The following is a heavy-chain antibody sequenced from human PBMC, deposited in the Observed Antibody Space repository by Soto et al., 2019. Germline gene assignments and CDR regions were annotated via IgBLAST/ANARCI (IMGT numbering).Heavy chain of an antibody. CDR1: GFTFTGHY. D-gene: IGHD6-6*01. Sequence: ASVKVSCKASGFTFTGHYIHWVRQAPGQGLEWMGWINPNSGGTSYAQKFQGRVTMTRDTSITTAYMELSRLSSDDTAVYYCAQRPSFFSSSLGYFDYCRKRPLIPACS. V-gene: IGHV1-2*02. CDR2: INPNSGGT. J-gene: IGHJ4*02. CDR3: AQRPSFFSSSLGYFDY.